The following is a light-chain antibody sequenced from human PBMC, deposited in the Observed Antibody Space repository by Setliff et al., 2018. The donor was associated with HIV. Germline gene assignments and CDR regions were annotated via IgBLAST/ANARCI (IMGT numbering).Light chain of an antibody. CDR1: SDDVGGSNY. CDR3: SSYAPGDTWI. CDR2: EVT. Sequence: QSVLAQPASMSGSPGQSITISCTGSSDDVGGSNYVSWYQQHPGKAPKLIIYEVTVRPSGVSSRFSGSKSGNTASLTLSGLQTEDEADYYCSSYAPGDTWIFGGGTKVTVL. J-gene: IGLJ2*01. V-gene: IGLV2-14*01.